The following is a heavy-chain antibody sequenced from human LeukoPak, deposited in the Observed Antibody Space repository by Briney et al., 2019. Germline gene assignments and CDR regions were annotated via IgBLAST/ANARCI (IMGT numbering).Heavy chain of an antibody. J-gene: IGHJ3*02. CDR2: INPNSGGT. Sequence: ASVKVSCKASGYTFTSYYMHWVRQAPGQGLKSMGWINPNSGGTNYAQNFQGRVTMTRDTSISTVYMELSRLRSDDTAVYYCARSRASSGPYDAFDIWGQGTMVTVSS. CDR1: GYTFTSYY. CDR3: ARSRASSGPYDAFDI. D-gene: IGHD3-22*01. V-gene: IGHV1-2*02.